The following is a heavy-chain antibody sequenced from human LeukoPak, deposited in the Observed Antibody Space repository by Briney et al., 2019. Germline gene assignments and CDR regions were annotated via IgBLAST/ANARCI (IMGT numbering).Heavy chain of an antibody. CDR1: GGSVSSGSYY. J-gene: IGHJ3*02. D-gene: IGHD1-26*01. CDR2: IYYSGST. CDR3: ARDVVGAHDAFDI. V-gene: IGHV4-61*01. Sequence: SETLSLTCTVSGGSVSSGSYYWSWMWQPPGKGLEWIGYIYYSGSTNYNPSLKSRVTISVDTSKNQFSLKLNSVTAADTAAYYCARDVVGAHDAFDIWGQGTMVTVSS.